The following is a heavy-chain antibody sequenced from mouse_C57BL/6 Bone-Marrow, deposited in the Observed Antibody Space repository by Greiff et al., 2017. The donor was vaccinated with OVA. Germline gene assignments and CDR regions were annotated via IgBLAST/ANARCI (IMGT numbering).Heavy chain of an antibody. Sequence: DVMLVESGEGLVKPGGSLKLSCAASGFTFSSYAMSWVRQTPEKRLEWVAYISSGGDYIYYADTVKGRFTISRDNARNTLYLQMSSLKSEDTAMYYCTRDGGDGSVFAYWGQGTLVTVSA. CDR2: ISSGGDYI. CDR1: GFTFSSYA. D-gene: IGHD2-3*01. V-gene: IGHV5-9-1*02. J-gene: IGHJ3*01. CDR3: TRDGGDGSVFAY.